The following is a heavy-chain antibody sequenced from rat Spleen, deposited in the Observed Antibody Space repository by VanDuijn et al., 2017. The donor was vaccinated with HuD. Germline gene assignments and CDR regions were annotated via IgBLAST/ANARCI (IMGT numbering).Heavy chain of an antibody. J-gene: IGHJ3*01. V-gene: IGHV5-19*01. CDR1: GFTFNNYG. D-gene: IGHD1-4*01. Sequence: EVQLVESGGGLVQPGRSLKLSCVASGFTFNNYGMHWIRQAPTKGLEWVASISPSGGNTYYRDSVKGRFTISRDNAKSTLHLQMDSLRSEDTATDYCTSPRPGYPVAYWGQGTLVTVSS. CDR2: ISPSGGNT. CDR3: TSPRPGYPVAY.